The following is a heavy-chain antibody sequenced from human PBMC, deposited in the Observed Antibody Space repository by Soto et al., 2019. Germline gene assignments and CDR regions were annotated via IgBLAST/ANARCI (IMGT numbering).Heavy chain of an antibody. Sequence: QVQLVQSGAEVKKPGASVKVSCKASGYTFTSYGISWVRQAPGQGLEWMGWISAYNGNTNYAQKLQGRVTMTTDTSTSTAYMELRSLRSDDTAVYYCARRRQGIAARGGYYYYYMDVWGKGTTVTVSS. J-gene: IGHJ6*03. D-gene: IGHD6-6*01. CDR3: ARRRQGIAARGGYYYYYMDV. CDR2: ISAYNGNT. CDR1: GYTFTSYG. V-gene: IGHV1-18*01.